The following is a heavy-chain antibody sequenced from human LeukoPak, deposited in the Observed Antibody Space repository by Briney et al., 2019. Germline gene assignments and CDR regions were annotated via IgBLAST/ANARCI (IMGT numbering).Heavy chain of an antibody. Sequence: SETLSLTCSVYGGSFCGYYWSWIRQPPGKGLEWIGEINHSGSTNYNPSLKSRVTISVDTSKNQFSLKLSSVTAADTAVYYCARGLDIVVVPAAIPGGFDYWGQGTLVTVSS. D-gene: IGHD2-2*01. CDR1: GGSFCGYY. V-gene: IGHV4-34*01. CDR3: ARGLDIVVVPAAIPGGFDY. CDR2: INHSGST. J-gene: IGHJ4*02.